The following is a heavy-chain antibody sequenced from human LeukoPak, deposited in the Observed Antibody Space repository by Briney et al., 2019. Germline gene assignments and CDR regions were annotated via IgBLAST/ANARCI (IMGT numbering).Heavy chain of an antibody. J-gene: IGHJ4*02. V-gene: IGHV1-3*01. D-gene: IGHD4-17*01. CDR2: INAGNGNT. Sequence: ASVKVSCKASGYTFTSYAMHWVRQAPGQRLEWMGWINAGNGNTKYSQKFQGRVTITRDTSASAAYMELSSLRSEDTAVYYCAHEGYGDYTGGFDYWGQGTLVTVSS. CDR1: GYTFTSYA. CDR3: AHEGYGDYTGGFDY.